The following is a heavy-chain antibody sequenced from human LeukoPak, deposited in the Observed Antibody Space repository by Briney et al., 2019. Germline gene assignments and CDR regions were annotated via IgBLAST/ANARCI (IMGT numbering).Heavy chain of an antibody. J-gene: IGHJ4*02. D-gene: IGHD6-6*01. CDR3: ARDAAARRGALDY. CDR1: GFTFSDFW. Sequence: GGSLRLSCAASGFTFSDFWMSWVRQAPGKGLEWVANIKEDGSEKNCVDSVKGRFTISRDNSKNTLYLQMNSLRAEDTAVYYCARDAAARRGALDYWGQGTLVTVSS. V-gene: IGHV3-7*01. CDR2: IKEDGSEK.